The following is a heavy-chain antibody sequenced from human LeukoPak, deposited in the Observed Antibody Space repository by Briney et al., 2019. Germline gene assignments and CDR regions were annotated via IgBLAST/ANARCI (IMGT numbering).Heavy chain of an antibody. D-gene: IGHD7-27*01. Sequence: GGSLRLSCAASGFTFSRYWMSWVRQAPGKGLEWVANIKQDGSEKYYVDSVKGRFTISRDNAKNSLYLQMDSLRAEDTAVYYCARDLWGVYFDYWGQGTLVTVSS. J-gene: IGHJ4*02. CDR2: IKQDGSEK. CDR1: GFTFSRYW. CDR3: ARDLWGVYFDY. V-gene: IGHV3-7*01.